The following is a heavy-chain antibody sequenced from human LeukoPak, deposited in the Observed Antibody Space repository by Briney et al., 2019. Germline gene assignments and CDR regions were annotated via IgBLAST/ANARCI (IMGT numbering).Heavy chain of an antibody. CDR2: ITGSGGST. V-gene: IGHV3-23*01. Sequence: GGSLRLSCAASGFTFSNYAMSWVRQAPGKGLEWVSGITGSGGSTNYADSVKGRFTISRDNSKNTLYLQMSSLRAEDTAVYYCTGGGWSTDAFDIWGQGTMVTVSS. D-gene: IGHD6-19*01. CDR1: GFTFSNYA. CDR3: TGGGWSTDAFDI. J-gene: IGHJ3*02.